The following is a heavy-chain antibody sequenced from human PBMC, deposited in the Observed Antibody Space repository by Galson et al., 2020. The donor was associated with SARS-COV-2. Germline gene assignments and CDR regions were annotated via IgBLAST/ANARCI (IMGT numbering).Heavy chain of an antibody. J-gene: IGHJ4*02. CDR1: GGSISSGGYY. CDR2: IYYSGST. Sequence: SETLSLTCTVSGGSISSGGYYWSWIRQPPGKGLEWIGYIYYSGSTYYNPSLKSRVTISLDTSKNQFSLKLSSVTAADTAVYYCARVRRITIFGVVQEFDYWGQGTLVTVSS. D-gene: IGHD3-3*01. V-gene: IGHV4-31*03. CDR3: ARVRRITIFGVVQEFDY.